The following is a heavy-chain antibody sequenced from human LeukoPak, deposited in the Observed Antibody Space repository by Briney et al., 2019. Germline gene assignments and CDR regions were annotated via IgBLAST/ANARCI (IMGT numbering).Heavy chain of an antibody. J-gene: IGHJ4*02. Sequence: GGSLRLSCAASGFTVSSNYMSWVRQAPGKGLEWVSVIYSGGSTYYADSVRGLFTISRDIFKNTLYLQMNSLRAEDTAVYYCARGALRYFDWSVVMAPHRFFDYWGQGTLVTVSS. CDR2: IYSGGST. V-gene: IGHV3-53*05. D-gene: IGHD3-9*01. CDR1: GFTVSSNY. CDR3: ARGALRYFDWSVVMAPHRFFDY.